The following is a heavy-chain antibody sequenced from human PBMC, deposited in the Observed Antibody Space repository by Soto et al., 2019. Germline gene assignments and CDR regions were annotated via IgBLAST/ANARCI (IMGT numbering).Heavy chain of an antibody. Sequence: QVQLVQSGAEVKKPGSSVKVSCKASGGTFSSYAISWLRQAPGQGLDWMGGIIPIYGTANYPQKFQVRLTIPADNSTRTNHREVCSLGSEDTAVFYCARGGGLVRIVPAGCCEPWGQGSLLTVSS. D-gene: IGHD3-16*02. V-gene: IGHV1-69*06. CDR2: IIPIYGTA. J-gene: IGHJ5*02. CDR3: ARGGGLVRIVPAGCCEP. CDR1: GGTFSSYA.